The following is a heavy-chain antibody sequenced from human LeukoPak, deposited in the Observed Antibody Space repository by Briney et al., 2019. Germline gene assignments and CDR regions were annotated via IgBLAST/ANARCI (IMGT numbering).Heavy chain of an antibody. Sequence: GASVKVSCKASGYTFTSYGISWVRQAPGQGLEWMGWISAYNGNTNYAQKLQGRVTMTTDTSTSTAYMELRSLRSDDTAVYYCARWGPYGSGSWLWNGSPPPADNWFDPWGQGTLVTVSS. CDR2: ISAYNGNT. CDR1: GYTFTSYG. J-gene: IGHJ5*02. V-gene: IGHV1-18*01. D-gene: IGHD3-10*01. CDR3: ARWGPYGSGSWLWNGSPPPADNWFDP.